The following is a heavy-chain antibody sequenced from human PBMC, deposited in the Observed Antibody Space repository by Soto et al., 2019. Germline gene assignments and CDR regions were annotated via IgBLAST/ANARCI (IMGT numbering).Heavy chain of an antibody. D-gene: IGHD3-22*01. Sequence: SVKVSCKASGYTFTSYVISWVRQAPAQGLEWMGGIIPIFGTANYAQKFQGRVTITADESTSTAYMELSSLRSEDTAVYYCAREPPSGPTDYYDSSGDRETPNYYFDYWGQGTLVTVSS. CDR2: IIPIFGTA. CDR3: AREPPSGPTDYYDSSGDRETPNYYFDY. CDR1: GYTFTSYV. J-gene: IGHJ4*02. V-gene: IGHV1-69*13.